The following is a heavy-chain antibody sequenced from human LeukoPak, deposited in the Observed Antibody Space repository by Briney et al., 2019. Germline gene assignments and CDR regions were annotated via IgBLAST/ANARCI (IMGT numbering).Heavy chain of an antibody. J-gene: IGHJ4*02. D-gene: IGHD3-22*01. CDR1: GFTFSTCS. CDR3: ARDRYYDSSGYLGGDFDY. Sequence: GGSLRLSCAASGFTFSTCSMNWVRQTPGKGLEWVSSISSCSSYIYYADSVKGRFTISRDNAKNSLYLQMNSLRAEDTAVYYCARDRYYDSSGYLGGDFDYWGQGTLVTVSS. V-gene: IGHV3-21*01. CDR2: ISSCSSYI.